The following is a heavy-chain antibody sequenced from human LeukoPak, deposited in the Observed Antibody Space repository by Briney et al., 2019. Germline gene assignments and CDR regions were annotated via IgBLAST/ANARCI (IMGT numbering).Heavy chain of an antibody. CDR3: AKDGAD. CDR1: GFTFSSYA. CDR2: ISGSGGRT. Sequence: AGTLRLSCAASGFTFSSYAMSWVRQAPGKGLDWVSAISGSGGRTYYADSVKGRFTISRDNSKTTLYLQMSSLRAEYTAVYYCAKDGADWGQRTLVTASS. D-gene: IGHD3-16*01. V-gene: IGHV3-23*01. J-gene: IGHJ4*02.